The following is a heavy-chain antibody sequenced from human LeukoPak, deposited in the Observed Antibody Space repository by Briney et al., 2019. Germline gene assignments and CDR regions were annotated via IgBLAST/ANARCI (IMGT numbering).Heavy chain of an antibody. Sequence: GGSLRLSCAASGFTVSSNYMSWVRQAPGTGLEWVSVIYSGGSTYYADSVKGRFTISRDNSKNTLYLQMNSLRAEDTAVYYCARGEDYGDYFDYWGQGTLVTVSS. J-gene: IGHJ4*02. CDR3: ARGEDYGDYFDY. CDR1: GFTVSSNY. V-gene: IGHV3-53*01. D-gene: IGHD4-17*01. CDR2: IYSGGST.